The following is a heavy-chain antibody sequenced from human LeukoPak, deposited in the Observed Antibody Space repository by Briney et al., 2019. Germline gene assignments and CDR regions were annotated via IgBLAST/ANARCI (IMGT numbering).Heavy chain of an antibody. CDR2: MYHSGST. CDR1: GYSISSGYY. V-gene: IGHV4-38-2*02. Sequence: SETLSLTCSVSGYSISSGYYWGWIRQPPGKGLEWIGSMYHSGSTYYNPSLKSRLTISVDTSKKQFSLKLSSVTAADTAFYYCARYIVSYPHDAFDIWGQGTMVTVSS. CDR3: ARYIVSYPHDAFDI. J-gene: IGHJ3*02. D-gene: IGHD1-26*01.